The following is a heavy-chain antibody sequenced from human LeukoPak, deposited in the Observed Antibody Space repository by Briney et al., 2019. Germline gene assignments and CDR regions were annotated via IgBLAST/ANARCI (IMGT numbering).Heavy chain of an antibody. V-gene: IGHV1-2*02. CDR3: ARELLYDSSGYYDY. D-gene: IGHD3-22*01. CDR2: INPNSGGT. Sequence: ASVKVSCKASGYTFTGYYMHWVRQAPGQGLEWMGWINPNSGGTNYAQKFQGRVTMTRDTSISTAYMELSRLRSDDTAVYYCARELLYDSSGYYDYWGQGTPVTVSS. J-gene: IGHJ4*02. CDR1: GYTFTGYY.